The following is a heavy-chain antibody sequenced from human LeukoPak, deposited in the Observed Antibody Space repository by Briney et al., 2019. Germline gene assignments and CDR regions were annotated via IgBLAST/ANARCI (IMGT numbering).Heavy chain of an antibody. V-gene: IGHV3-15*01. J-gene: IGHJ4*02. CDR2: IKSKTDGGTT. D-gene: IGHD1-1*01. CDR3: TTLPLYDTTFPDY. CDR1: GFTFSDAW. Sequence: GGPLRLSCAAAGFTFSDAWMSWVRQAPGKGLEWVGRIKSKTDGGTTDYAAPVKGRFTISRDDSKNTLYLQMNSLKTEDTAVYFCTTLPLYDTTFPDYWGQGTLVTVSP.